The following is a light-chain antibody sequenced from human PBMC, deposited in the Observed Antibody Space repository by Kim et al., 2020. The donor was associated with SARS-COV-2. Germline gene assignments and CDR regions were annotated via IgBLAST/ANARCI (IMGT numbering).Light chain of an antibody. CDR3: QSYDSSLNGVL. V-gene: IGLV1-40*01. CDR2: GNV. J-gene: IGLJ3*02. CDR1: SSNIGAGYH. Sequence: RVKISCTGGSSNIGAGYHVHWYQQLPGTAPKLLIYGNVNRPSGVPDRFSGSKSGTSASLAITGLQAEDEAHYYCQSYDSSLNGVLFGGGTQLTVL.